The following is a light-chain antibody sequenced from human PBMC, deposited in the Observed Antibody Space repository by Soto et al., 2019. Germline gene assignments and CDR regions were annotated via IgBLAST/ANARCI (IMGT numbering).Light chain of an antibody. CDR1: QDISRC. CDR3: QQLDAFPRT. V-gene: IGKV1-9*01. J-gene: IGKJ5*01. Sequence: DIHLTQSPSFLSASVGDRVTITCRASQDISRCLVWYQQKPGKAPKVLIYGGSTLQSGVPSRFSGSGSGTEFTLTISSLQPEDFATYYCQQLDAFPRTFGQGTRLEIK. CDR2: GGS.